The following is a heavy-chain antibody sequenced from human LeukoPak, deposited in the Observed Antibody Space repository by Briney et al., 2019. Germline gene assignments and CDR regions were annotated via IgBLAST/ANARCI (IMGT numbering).Heavy chain of an antibody. J-gene: IGHJ6*02. CDR3: AKDSQVLRYFDPPSGGMDV. D-gene: IGHD3-9*01. CDR2: ISGSGGST. V-gene: IGHV3-23*01. Sequence: PGGSLRLSCAASGFTFSSYAMSWVRQAPGKGLEWVSAISGSGGSTYYADSVKGRFTISRDNSKNTLYLQMNSLRAEDTAVYYCAKDSQVLRYFDPPSGGMDVWGQGTTVTVSS. CDR1: GFTFSSYA.